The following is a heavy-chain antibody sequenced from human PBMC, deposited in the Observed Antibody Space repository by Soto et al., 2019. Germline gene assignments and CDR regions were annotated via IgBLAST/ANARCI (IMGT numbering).Heavy chain of an antibody. Sequence: ASVKVSCKASGYTFTSYGISWVRQAPGQGLEWMGWINAGNGNTKYSQKFQGRVTITRDTSASTAYMELSSLRSEDTAVYYCARDPGYSYGHNWGQGTLVTVSS. V-gene: IGHV1-3*01. CDR1: GYTFTSYG. CDR2: INAGNGNT. D-gene: IGHD5-18*01. CDR3: ARDPGYSYGHN. J-gene: IGHJ4*02.